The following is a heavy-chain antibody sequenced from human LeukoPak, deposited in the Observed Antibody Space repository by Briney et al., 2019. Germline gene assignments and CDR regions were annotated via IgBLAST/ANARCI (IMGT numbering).Heavy chain of an antibody. CDR3: AISPGYSSGWYPSFDY. Sequence: GGSLRLSCKASGFTFRSYEMNWVRQAPGKGLEWASYIGFTDNPIYYADSVKGRFTISRDNSKNTLYLQMNSLRAEDTAVYYCAISPGYSSGWYPSFDYWGQGTLVTVSS. V-gene: IGHV3-48*03. CDR2: IGFTDNPI. D-gene: IGHD6-13*01. J-gene: IGHJ4*02. CDR1: GFTFRSYE.